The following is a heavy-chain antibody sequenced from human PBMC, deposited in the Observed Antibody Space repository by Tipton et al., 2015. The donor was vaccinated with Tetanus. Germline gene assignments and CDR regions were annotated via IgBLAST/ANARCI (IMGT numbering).Heavy chain of an antibody. CDR3: ARRTDYYDSSGYRWYFDL. J-gene: IGHJ2*01. Sequence: QLVQSGAEVKKPGSSVKVSCKASGGTFSSYAISWVRQAPGQGLEWMGGIIPIFGTANYAQKFQGRVTITADKSTSTAYMELSSLRSEDTAVYYCARRTDYYDSSGYRWYFDLWGRGTLVTVSS. CDR2: IIPIFGTA. D-gene: IGHD3-22*01. CDR1: GGTFSSYA. V-gene: IGHV1-69*06.